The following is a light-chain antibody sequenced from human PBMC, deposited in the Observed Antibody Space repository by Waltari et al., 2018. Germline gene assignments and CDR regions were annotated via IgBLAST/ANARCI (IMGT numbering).Light chain of an antibody. CDR1: RSDIGNHNR. CDR3: CSYANTNTFVL. J-gene: IGLJ2*01. CDR2: YGS. Sequence: QSALTQPASVSVSPGQSITISCTGTRSDIGNHNRVSRYQLHPDKAPKLIIFYGSKRPSGVSNRFSASKSDNTASLTISGLQADDEADYFCCSYANTNTFVLFAGGTKVTVL. V-gene: IGLV2-23*01.